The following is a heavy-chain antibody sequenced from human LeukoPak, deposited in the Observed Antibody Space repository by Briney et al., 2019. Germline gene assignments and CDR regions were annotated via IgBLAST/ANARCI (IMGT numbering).Heavy chain of an antibody. CDR3: AKDGAPGSGITTFGVVIIRGIWFDP. CDR1: GFTFSSYA. D-gene: IGHD3-3*01. Sequence: PGGPLRLSCAASGFTFSSYAMSWVRQAPGKGLEWVSAISGSGGSTYYADSVKGRFTISRDNSKNTLYLQMNSLRAEDTAVYYCAKDGAPGSGITTFGVVIIRGIWFDPWGQGTLVTVSS. V-gene: IGHV3-23*01. CDR2: ISGSGGST. J-gene: IGHJ5*02.